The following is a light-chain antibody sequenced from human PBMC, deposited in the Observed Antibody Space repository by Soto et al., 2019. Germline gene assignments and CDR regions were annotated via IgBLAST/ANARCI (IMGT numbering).Light chain of an antibody. CDR1: QSVSSSY. CDR2: DTS. V-gene: IGKV3-20*01. J-gene: IGKJ3*01. CDR3: QHYGSPPFT. Sequence: EIVLTQSPGTLSLSPGERATLSCRASQSVSSSYLAWYQQKPGQAPRLLIYDTSRRATGIPDRFSGSGSGTFFTPIIGRLDPEVVVFYYWQHYGSPPFTFGPGTKVEIK.